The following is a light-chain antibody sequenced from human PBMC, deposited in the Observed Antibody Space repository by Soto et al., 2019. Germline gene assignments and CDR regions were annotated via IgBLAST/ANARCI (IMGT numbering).Light chain of an antibody. CDR3: HHYGST. V-gene: IGKV3-20*01. CDR1: QSVSSSY. CDR2: GAS. Sequence: EIVLTQSPATLSVSPGEIATLYCRASQSVSSSYLAWYQQRPGQAPRLLIYGASSRATGIPDRFSGSGSETDFTLTISRLEPEDFAVYYCHHYGSTFGQGTKVDIK. J-gene: IGKJ1*01.